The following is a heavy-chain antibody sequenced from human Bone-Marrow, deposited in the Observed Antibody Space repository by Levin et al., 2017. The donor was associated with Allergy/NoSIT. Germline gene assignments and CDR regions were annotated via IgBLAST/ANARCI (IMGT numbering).Heavy chain of an antibody. CDR1: GYTFTGYY. D-gene: IGHD6-19*01. J-gene: IGHJ4*02. V-gene: IGHV1-2*02. Sequence: ASVKVSCKASGYTFTGYYMHWVRQAPGQGLEWMGWINPNSGGTNYAQKFQGRVTMTRDTSIRTAYMELSRLRSDDTAVYYCARPASGYSSGWYYFDYWGQGTLVTVSS. CDR2: INPNSGGT. CDR3: ARPASGYSSGWYYFDY.